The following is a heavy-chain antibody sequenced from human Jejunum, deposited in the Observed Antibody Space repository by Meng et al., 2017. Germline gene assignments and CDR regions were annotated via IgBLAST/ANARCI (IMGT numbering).Heavy chain of an antibody. J-gene: IGHJ3*02. CDR3: ARDKDNYYDSYDVFDI. CDR2: ISSSGSSI. CDR1: GFSLSNHE. V-gene: IGHV3-48*03. Sequence: GGSLRLSCAASGFSLSNHEMNWVRQAPGKGLEWVSYISSSGSSIYYADSVKGRFTISRDNAKNSLFLQMNSLRAEDTAVYYCARDKDNYYDSYDVFDIWGQGTVVTVSS. D-gene: IGHD3-22*01.